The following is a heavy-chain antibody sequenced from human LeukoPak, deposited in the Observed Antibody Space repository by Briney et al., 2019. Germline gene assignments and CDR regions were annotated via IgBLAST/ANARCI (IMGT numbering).Heavy chain of an antibody. CDR3: ARAVFRVGTYGYYFNY. CDR1: GYTFTSYG. V-gene: IGHV1-18*01. CDR2: ISTYNGNT. Sequence: ASVKVSCKASGYTFTSYGVSWVRQAPGQSLEWMGWISTYNGNTNYAQNLQGRVTMTTDTSTSIAYMELRSLRSDDTAVYYCARAVFRVGTYGYYFNYWGQGTLVTVSS. D-gene: IGHD3-10*02. J-gene: IGHJ4*02.